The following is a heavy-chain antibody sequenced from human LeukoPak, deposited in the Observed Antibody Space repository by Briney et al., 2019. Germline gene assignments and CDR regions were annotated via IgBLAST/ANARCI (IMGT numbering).Heavy chain of an antibody. CDR1: GYTFTGYY. CDR2: INPNSGGT. D-gene: IGHD3-16*01. J-gene: IGHJ6*03. CDR3: AREGDDRYYYYMDV. V-gene: IGHV1-2*02. Sequence: ASVKVSCKASGYTFTGYYMHWVRQAPGQGLEWMGWINPNSGGTNYAQKFQGRVTMTRDTSISTAYMELSRLRSDDTAVYYCAREGDDRYYYYMDVWGKGTTVTISS.